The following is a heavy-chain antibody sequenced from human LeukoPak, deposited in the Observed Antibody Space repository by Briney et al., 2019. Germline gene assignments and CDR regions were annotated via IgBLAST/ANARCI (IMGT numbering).Heavy chain of an antibody. CDR1: GFTFSSYT. CDR2: ITTSDGNT. J-gene: IGHJ4*02. D-gene: IGHD1-26*01. Sequence: GGSLRLSCAASGFTFSSYTMSWVRQAPGKGLEWVSTITTSDGNTYYADSVKGRFTISRDNSKNTLYLQMNSLRAEDTAVYYCARDKSQWELPNDYWGQGTLVTVSS. V-gene: IGHV3-23*01. CDR3: ARDKSQWELPNDY.